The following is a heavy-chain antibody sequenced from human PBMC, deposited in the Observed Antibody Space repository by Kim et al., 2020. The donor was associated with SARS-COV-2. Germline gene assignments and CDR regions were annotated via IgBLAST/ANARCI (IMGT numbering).Heavy chain of an antibody. Sequence: SETLSLTCTVSGGSISNYYWTWIRQPAGKGLEWIGRMFTGGSTNYSPSLKSRVTMSVDTSKNQFSLKLNSMTAADTAVYYCARGLKYGVYLDHALDIWGQGTMVTVSS. CDR1: GGSISNYY. CDR3: ARGLKYGVYLDHALDI. CDR2: MFTGGST. D-gene: IGHD2-8*01. V-gene: IGHV4-4*07. J-gene: IGHJ3*02.